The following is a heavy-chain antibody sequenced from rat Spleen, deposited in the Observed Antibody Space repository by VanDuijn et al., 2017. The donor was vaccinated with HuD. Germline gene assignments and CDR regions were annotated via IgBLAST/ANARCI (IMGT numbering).Heavy chain of an antibody. CDR1: GFTFSSFV. V-gene: IGHV5-22*01. Sequence: EVQLVESGGGLVQPGRSLKLSCAASGFTFSSFVMAWVRHAPKKGLEWVASISYEGSSIYYGDSVKGRFTISRDNAKSTLHLQMNSLRSEDTATYFCARREYNNYVYYFDYWGQGVMVTVSS. CDR2: ISYEGSSI. CDR3: ARREYNNYVYYFDY. J-gene: IGHJ2*01. D-gene: IGHD1-10*01.